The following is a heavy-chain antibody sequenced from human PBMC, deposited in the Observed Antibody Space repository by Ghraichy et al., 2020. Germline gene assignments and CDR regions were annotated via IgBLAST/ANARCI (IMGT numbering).Heavy chain of an antibody. V-gene: IGHV4-59*01. J-gene: IGHJ6*02. Sequence: SETLSLTCTVSGGSISSYYWSWIRQPPGKGLEWIGYIYYSGSTNYNPSLKSRVTISVDTSKNQFSLKLSSVTAADTAVYYCVRVFGMDVWGQGTTVTVSS. CDR3: VRVFGMDV. CDR1: GGSISSYY. CDR2: IYYSGST.